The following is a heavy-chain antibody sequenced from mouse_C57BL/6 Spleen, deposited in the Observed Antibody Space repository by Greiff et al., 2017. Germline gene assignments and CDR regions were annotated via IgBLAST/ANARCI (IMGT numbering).Heavy chain of an antibody. CDR2: IYPGSGST. V-gene: IGHV1-55*01. CDR3: ARGDYDAMDY. CDR1: GYTFTSYW. Sequence: VQVVESGAELVKPGASVKMSCKASGYTFTSYWITWVKQRPGQGLEWIGDIYPGSGSTNYNEKFKSKATLTVDTSSSTAYMQLSSLTSEDSAVYYCARGDYDAMDYWGQGTSVTVSS. J-gene: IGHJ4*01.